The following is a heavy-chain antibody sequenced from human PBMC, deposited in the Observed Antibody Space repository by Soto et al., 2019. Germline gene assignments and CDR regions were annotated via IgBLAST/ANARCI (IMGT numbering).Heavy chain of an antibody. V-gene: IGHV3-48*02. CDR2: ISSTRSTM. CDR3: ARSGYISGYLLLDH. D-gene: IGHD5-18*01. J-gene: IGHJ5*02. CDR1: EFTFSTYG. Sequence: GSLRLSCAASEFTFSTYGMNWVRQAPGKGLGWISYISSTRSTMYYADSVKGRFTISRDNAKNSLYLQMSSLRDEDTAMYYCARSGYISGYLLLDHWGQGTLGTVSS.